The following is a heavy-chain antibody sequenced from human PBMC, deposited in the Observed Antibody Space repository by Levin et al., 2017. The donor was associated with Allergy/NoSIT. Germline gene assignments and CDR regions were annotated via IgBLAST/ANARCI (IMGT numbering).Heavy chain of an antibody. CDR3: ARGYYDSSGYSTPPRY. V-gene: IGHV4-34*01. CDR1: GGSFSGYY. CDR2: INHSGST. Sequence: SETLSLTCAVYGGSFSGYYWSWIRQPPGKGLEWIGEINHSGSTNYNPSLKSRVTISVDTSKNQFSLKLSSVTAADTAVYYCARGYYDSSGYSTPPRYWGQGTLVTVSS. J-gene: IGHJ4*02. D-gene: IGHD3-22*01.